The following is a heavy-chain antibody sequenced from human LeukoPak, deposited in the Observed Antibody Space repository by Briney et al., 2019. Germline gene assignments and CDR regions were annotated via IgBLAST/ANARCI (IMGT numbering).Heavy chain of an antibody. CDR3: ARGLEMATIGYYYYGMDV. J-gene: IGHJ6*02. V-gene: IGHV1-18*01. CDR1: GYTFTSYG. Sequence: GASVKVSCKASGYTFTSYGISWVRQAPGQGLEWMGWISAYNGNTNYAQKLQGRVTMTTDTSTSTAYMELRSLRSDDTAVYYCARGLEMATIGYYYYGMDVWGQGTTVTVSS. CDR2: ISAYNGNT. D-gene: IGHD5-24*01.